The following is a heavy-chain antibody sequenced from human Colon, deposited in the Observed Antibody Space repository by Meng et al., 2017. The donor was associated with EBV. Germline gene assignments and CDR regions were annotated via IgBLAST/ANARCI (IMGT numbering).Heavy chain of an antibody. CDR3: ARHFINWFDP. CDR1: GGSIGSYY. Sequence: QVSLQVSAPGLVNASEPLSLACTVSGGSIGSYYWSWIRQPPGKGLEWIGYIYYSGSTNYNPSLKSRVTISVDTSKNQFSLKLSSVTAADTAVYYCARHFINWFDPWGQGTLVTVSS. V-gene: IGHV4-59*08. J-gene: IGHJ5*02. CDR2: IYYSGST.